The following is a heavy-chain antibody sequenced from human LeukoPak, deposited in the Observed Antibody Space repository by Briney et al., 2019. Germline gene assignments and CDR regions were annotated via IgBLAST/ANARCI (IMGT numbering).Heavy chain of an antibody. CDR2: ISPIFGTA. Sequence: SVKVSRKASGGTFSSYAFSWVRKAPGQGLDGMGGISPIFGTANYAQKFQGRVTITADESTSTAYMELSSLRSEDTAVYYCARRTITMVRGVIYYYGMDVWGKGTTVTVSS. D-gene: IGHD3-10*01. CDR1: GGTFSSYA. CDR3: ARRTITMVRGVIYYYGMDV. V-gene: IGHV1-69*13. J-gene: IGHJ6*04.